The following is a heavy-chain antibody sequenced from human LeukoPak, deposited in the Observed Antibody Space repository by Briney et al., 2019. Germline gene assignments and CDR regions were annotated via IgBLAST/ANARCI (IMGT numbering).Heavy chain of an antibody. Sequence: SETLSLTCTVSGGSISSGGYYRSWIRQHPGKGLEWIGYIYYSGSTYYNPSLKSRVTISVDTSKNQFSLKLSSVTAADTAVYYCASLNFWSGSPTDVWGKGTTVTVS. J-gene: IGHJ6*03. CDR3: ASLNFWSGSPTDV. CDR1: GGSISSGGYY. CDR2: IYYSGST. V-gene: IGHV4-31*03. D-gene: IGHD3-3*01.